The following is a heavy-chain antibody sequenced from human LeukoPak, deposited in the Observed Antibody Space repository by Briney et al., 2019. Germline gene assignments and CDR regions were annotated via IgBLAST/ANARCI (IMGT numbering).Heavy chain of an antibody. D-gene: IGHD7-27*01. J-gene: IGHJ6*02. V-gene: IGHV3-66*01. CDR1: GLTVSSNY. Sequence: GGSLRLSCAASGLTVSSNYMSWVRQAPGKGLEWVSVIYSGGSTYYADSVKGRFTISRDNSKNTLYLQMNSLRAEDTAVYYCASFWGPHPYYYGMDVWGQGTTVTVSS. CDR3: ASFWGPHPYYYGMDV. CDR2: IYSGGST.